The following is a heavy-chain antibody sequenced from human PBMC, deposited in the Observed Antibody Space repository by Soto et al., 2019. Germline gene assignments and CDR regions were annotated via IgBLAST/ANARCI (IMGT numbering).Heavy chain of an antibody. D-gene: IGHD3-3*01. Sequence: GGSLRLSCAAFGFSVNSNYMSWVRQAPGKGLEWVSVIYSGGSTYYADSVKGRFTISRDNSKNTLYLQMNSLRAEDTAVYYCARVFFGVGFDYWGQGTLVTVSS. V-gene: IGHV3-53*01. J-gene: IGHJ4*02. CDR3: ARVFFGVGFDY. CDR1: GFSVNSNY. CDR2: IYSGGST.